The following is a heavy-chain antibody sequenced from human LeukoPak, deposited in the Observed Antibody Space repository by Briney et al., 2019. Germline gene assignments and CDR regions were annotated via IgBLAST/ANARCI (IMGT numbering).Heavy chain of an antibody. CDR3: TTGMAGATGY. D-gene: IGHD1-26*01. J-gene: IGHJ4*02. Sequence: PGGSLGLSCGASGFTFSNGWMSWVRQAPGKGLEWVGRIKSKTDGGTTDYAAPVKGRFTISRDDSKNTLYLQMNSLKTEDTAVYYCTTGMAGATGYWGQGTLVTVSS. CDR1: GFTFSNGW. V-gene: IGHV3-15*01. CDR2: IKSKTDGGTT.